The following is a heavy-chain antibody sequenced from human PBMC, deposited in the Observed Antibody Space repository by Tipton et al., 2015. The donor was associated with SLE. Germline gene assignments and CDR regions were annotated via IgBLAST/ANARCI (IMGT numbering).Heavy chain of an antibody. Sequence: AGLVKPSETLSLTCAVYGGSFSGYYWSWIRQPPGKGLEWIGEINHSGSTNYNPSLKSRVTISVDTSKNQFSLKLSSVTAADTAVYYCARGYSSGWYRNAFDIWGQGTMVTVSS. CDR2: INHSGST. D-gene: IGHD6-19*01. J-gene: IGHJ3*02. CDR1: GGSFSGYY. V-gene: IGHV4-34*01. CDR3: ARGYSSGWYRNAFDI.